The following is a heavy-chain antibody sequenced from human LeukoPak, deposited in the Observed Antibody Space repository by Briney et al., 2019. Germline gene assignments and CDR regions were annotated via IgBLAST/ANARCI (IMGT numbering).Heavy chain of an antibody. V-gene: IGHV3-30*18. CDR1: VFTFSSYG. Sequence: GGSLRLSCAASVFTFSSYGMHWVRQAPGKGLEWVAVIAYDGSSKDYADSVKGRFTISRDNSKNTLYLQMNSLRVEDTAVYYCAKAADQYYYSYFYYMDVWGKGTTVTVSS. CDR3: AKAADQYYYSYFYYMDV. J-gene: IGHJ6*03. CDR2: IAYDGSSK. D-gene: IGHD2/OR15-2a*01.